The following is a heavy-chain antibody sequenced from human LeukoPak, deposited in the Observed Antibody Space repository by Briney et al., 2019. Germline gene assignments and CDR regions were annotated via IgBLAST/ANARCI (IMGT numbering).Heavy chain of an antibody. CDR1: GFTFSSYA. D-gene: IGHD5-24*01. V-gene: IGHV3-30*01. CDR2: ISYDGSNK. J-gene: IGHJ4*02. Sequence: PGGSLRLSCAASGFTFSSYAMHWVRQAPGKGLEWVAVISYDGSNKYYAASVKGRFTISRDNSKNTLYLQMNSLRAEDTAVYYCARVLRGGYNYFDYWGQGTLVTVSS. CDR3: ARVLRGGYNYFDY.